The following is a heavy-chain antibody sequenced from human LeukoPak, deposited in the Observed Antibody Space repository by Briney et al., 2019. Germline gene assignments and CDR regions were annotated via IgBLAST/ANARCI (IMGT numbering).Heavy chain of an antibody. Sequence: PGGSLRLSCAASGFNFNTYTMTWVRQPPGKGLEWIGEINHSGSTNYNPSLKSRVTISVDTSKNQFSLELSSVTAADTAVYYCARGPVATIRSPFDPWGQGTLVTVSS. CDR1: GFNFNTYT. D-gene: IGHD5-12*01. J-gene: IGHJ5*02. CDR2: INHSGST. V-gene: IGHV4-34*01. CDR3: ARGPVATIRSPFDP.